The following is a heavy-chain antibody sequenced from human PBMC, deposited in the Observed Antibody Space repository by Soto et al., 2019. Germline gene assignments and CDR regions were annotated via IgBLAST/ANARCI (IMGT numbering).Heavy chain of an antibody. CDR3: AKLPLVWGLGFEY. CDR2: ISGSGDNT. J-gene: IGHJ4*02. CDR1: GFTFSNYV. D-gene: IGHD3-16*01. V-gene: IGHV3-23*01. Sequence: GGSLRLSCAASGFTFSNYVMSWVRQAPGKGLEWVSSISGSGDNTYYADSVKGRFTISRDNSKNTLFLQMNSLRAEDTAVYYCAKLPLVWGLGFEYWGQGTRVTFSS.